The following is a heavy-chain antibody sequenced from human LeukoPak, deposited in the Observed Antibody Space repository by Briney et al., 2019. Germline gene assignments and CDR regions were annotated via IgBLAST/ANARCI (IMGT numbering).Heavy chain of an antibody. CDR3: ATPYQGYYYDSSGLDY. Sequence: ASVKVSCTVSGYTLTELPMHWVRQAPGKGLEWTGGFDPEDGETIYAQKFQGRVTMTEDTSTDTAYMELSSLRSEDTAVYYCATPYQGYYYDSSGLDYWGQGTLVTVSP. CDR1: GYTLTELP. CDR2: FDPEDGET. J-gene: IGHJ4*02. V-gene: IGHV1-24*01. D-gene: IGHD3-22*01.